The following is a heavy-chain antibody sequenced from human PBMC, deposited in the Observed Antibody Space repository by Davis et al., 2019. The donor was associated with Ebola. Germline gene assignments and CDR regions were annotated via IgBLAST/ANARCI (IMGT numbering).Heavy chain of an antibody. CDR2: ISYDGSNK. CDR3: AKAPSSDFWSGYGKGYFDY. CDR1: GFTFSSYG. V-gene: IGHV3-30*18. J-gene: IGHJ4*02. Sequence: GESLKISCAASGFTFSSYGMHWVRQAPGKGLEWVAVISYDGSNKYYADSVKGRFTISRDNAKNSLYLQMNSLRAEDTALYYCAKAPSSDFWSGYGKGYFDYWGQGTLVTVSS. D-gene: IGHD3-3*01.